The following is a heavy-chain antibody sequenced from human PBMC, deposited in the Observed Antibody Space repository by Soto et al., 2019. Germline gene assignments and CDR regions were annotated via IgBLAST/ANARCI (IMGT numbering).Heavy chain of an antibody. CDR2: INPSGGST. Sequence: ASVKVSCQASGYTFTSYYMHWLRQAPGQGLEWMGIINPSGGSTSYAQKFQGRVTMTRDTSTSTVYMELSSLRSEDTAVYYCARGDFWSGPRTARWFDPWGQGTLVTVSS. J-gene: IGHJ5*02. CDR3: ARGDFWSGPRTARWFDP. CDR1: GYTFTSYY. V-gene: IGHV1-46*03. D-gene: IGHD3-3*01.